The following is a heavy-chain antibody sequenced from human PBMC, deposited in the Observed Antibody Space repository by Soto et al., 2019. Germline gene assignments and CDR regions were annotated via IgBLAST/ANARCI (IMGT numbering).Heavy chain of an antibody. D-gene: IGHD6-13*01. CDR3: ARASTSSSWSGYTDY. CDR1: GYTFTGYY. Sequence: QVQPVQSGAEVKKPGASVKVSCKASGYTFTGYYMHWVRQAPGQGLEWMGWINPNSGGTNYAQKFQGWVTMTRDTSISTAYMELSRLRSDDTAVYYCARASTSSSWSGYTDYWGQGTLVTVSS. J-gene: IGHJ4*02. V-gene: IGHV1-2*04. CDR2: INPNSGGT.